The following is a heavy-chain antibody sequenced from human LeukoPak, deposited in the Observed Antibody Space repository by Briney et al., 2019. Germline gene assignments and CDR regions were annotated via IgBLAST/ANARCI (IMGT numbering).Heavy chain of an antibody. CDR2: ISSSSSYI. J-gene: IGHJ6*02. D-gene: IGHD2-21*02. CDR1: GFTFSNYA. Sequence: GGSLRLSCAVSGFTFSNYAMNWVRQAPGKGLEWVSSISSSSSYIYYADSVKGRFTISRDNAKNSLYLQMNSLRAEDTAVYYCARDKRGAYCDGDCAVPGYYGMDVWGQGTTVTVSS. CDR3: ARDKRGAYCDGDCAVPGYYGMDV. V-gene: IGHV3-21*01.